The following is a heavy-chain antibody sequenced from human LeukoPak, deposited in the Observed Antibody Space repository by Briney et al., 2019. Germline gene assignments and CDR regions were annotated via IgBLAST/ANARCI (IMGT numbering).Heavy chain of an antibody. D-gene: IGHD3-3*01. CDR3: ARDLLTIFGVVV. Sequence: ASVKVSCKASGGTFSSYAISWVRQAPGQGLEWMGGIIPIFGTANYAQKFQGRVTITTDESTSTAYMELSSLRSEDTAVYYCARDLLTIFGVVVWGQGTLVTVSS. J-gene: IGHJ4*02. V-gene: IGHV1-69*05. CDR2: IIPIFGTA. CDR1: GGTFSSYA.